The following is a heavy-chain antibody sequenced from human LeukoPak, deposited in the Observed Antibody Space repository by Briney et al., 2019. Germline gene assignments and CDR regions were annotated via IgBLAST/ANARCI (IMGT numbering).Heavy chain of an antibody. CDR3: ARVTSYGDYLDY. CDR1: GFTFSSYA. J-gene: IGHJ4*02. V-gene: IGHV3-30*04. CDR2: ISYDGSNK. D-gene: IGHD4-17*01. Sequence: PGGSLRLSCAASGFTFSSYAMHWVRQAPGKGLEWVAVISYDGSNKYYADSVKGRFTISRDNSKNTLYLQMNSLRAEDTAVYYCARVTSYGDYLDYWGQGTLVTVSS.